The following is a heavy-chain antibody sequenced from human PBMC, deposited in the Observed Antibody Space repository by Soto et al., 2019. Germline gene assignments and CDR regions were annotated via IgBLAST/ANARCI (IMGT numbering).Heavy chain of an antibody. J-gene: IGHJ4*02. CDR1: GFTFSSYA. Sequence: GGSLRLSCAASGFTFSSYAMSWVRQAPGKGLEWVSAISGSGGSTYYADSVKGRFTISRDNSKNTLYLQMNSLRAEDTAVYYCATDCGGSCYYDYWGQGTLVTVSS. D-gene: IGHD2-15*01. V-gene: IGHV3-23*01. CDR2: ISGSGGST. CDR3: ATDCGGSCYYDY.